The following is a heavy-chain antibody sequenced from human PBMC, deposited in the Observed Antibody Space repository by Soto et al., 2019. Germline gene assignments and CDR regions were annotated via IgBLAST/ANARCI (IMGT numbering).Heavy chain of an antibody. D-gene: IGHD3-3*01. CDR3: TSLAWSGSQAF. V-gene: IGHV5-10-1*03. CDR2: IDPTDSHA. CDR1: GYSFTSYW. J-gene: IGHJ4*02. Sequence: EVQLVQSGTEVKKPGESLRISCKGSGYSFTSYWISWVRQMPGKGLEWMGRIDPTDSHASYSPSFQGHVTISVDKSISTAYLQWSSLRASDTALYYCTSLAWSGSQAFWGQGVLVTVSS.